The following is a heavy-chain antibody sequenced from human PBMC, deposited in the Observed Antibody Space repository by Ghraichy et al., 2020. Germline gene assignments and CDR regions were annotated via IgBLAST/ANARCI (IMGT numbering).Heavy chain of an antibody. V-gene: IGHV4-34*01. CDR3: ARVGDPIAEAGSDY. CDR1: GGSFSGYY. Sequence: SETLSLTCAVYGGSFSGYYWSWIRQPPGKGLEWIGEINHSGSTNYNPSLKSRVTISVDTSKNQFSLKLSSVTAADTAVYYCARVGDPIAEAGSDYWGQGTLLTVSS. CDR2: INHSGST. D-gene: IGHD6-13*01. J-gene: IGHJ4*02.